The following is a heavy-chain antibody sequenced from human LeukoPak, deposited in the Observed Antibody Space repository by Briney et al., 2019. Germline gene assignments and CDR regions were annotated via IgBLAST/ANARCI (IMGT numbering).Heavy chain of an antibody. CDR2: ISTDGKST. J-gene: IGHJ4*02. V-gene: IGHV3-74*01. D-gene: IGHD1-26*01. Sequence: PGGSLRLSCVASGFTFSNYWMLWVRQAPGKGLMWVSLISTDGKSTRYADSVKGRFTISRDLSKNTLYLQMNSLRAEDTALYYCARKYSGTNPFDYWGQGTLVTVSS. CDR1: GFTFSNYW. CDR3: ARKYSGTNPFDY.